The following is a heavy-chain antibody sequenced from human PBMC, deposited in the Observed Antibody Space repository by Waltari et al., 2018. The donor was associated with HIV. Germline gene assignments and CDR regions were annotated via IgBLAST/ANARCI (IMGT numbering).Heavy chain of an antibody. V-gene: IGHV1-2*02. J-gene: IGHJ4*02. D-gene: IGHD7-27*01. Sequence: QLVQSGAEVKKPGASVKVSCKASGYTFSNYYIHWVRQAPGQGLEWKGWINPRSGDTHYAQKFQGGVTITRETSISTVYMELSRLTYDDTADYYCARGYSAQNPKLGAGGYWGQGTLVTVSS. CDR2: INPRSGDT. CDR1: GYTFSNYY. CDR3: ARGYSAQNPKLGAGGY.